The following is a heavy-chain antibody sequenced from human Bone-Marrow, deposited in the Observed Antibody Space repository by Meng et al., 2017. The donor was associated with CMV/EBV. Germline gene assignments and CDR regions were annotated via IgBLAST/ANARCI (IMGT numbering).Heavy chain of an antibody. Sequence: GGSLRLSCAASGFTFSSYAMHWVRQAPGKGLKWVAVISYDGSNKYYADSVKGRFTISRDNSKNTLYLQMNSLRAEDTAVYYCAREFSSGSGLGWFDPWGQGTLVTVSS. CDR1: GFTFSSYA. CDR2: ISYDGSNK. CDR3: AREFSSGSGLGWFDP. V-gene: IGHV3-30-3*01. D-gene: IGHD3-10*01. J-gene: IGHJ5*02.